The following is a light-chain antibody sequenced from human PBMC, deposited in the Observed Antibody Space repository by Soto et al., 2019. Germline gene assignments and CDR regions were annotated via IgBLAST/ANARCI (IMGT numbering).Light chain of an antibody. Sequence: DIVMTQSPDSLAVSLGERATINCKSSQSVLSSSNNKNYLAWYQQKPGQPPKLLIYWASTRESGVPDRFSGSGSGPDFTLTISSLQAEDVAVYYCHQYYSSRKTFGQGTKVEIK. CDR1: QSVLSSSNNKNY. CDR2: WAS. CDR3: HQYYSSRKT. V-gene: IGKV4-1*01. J-gene: IGKJ1*01.